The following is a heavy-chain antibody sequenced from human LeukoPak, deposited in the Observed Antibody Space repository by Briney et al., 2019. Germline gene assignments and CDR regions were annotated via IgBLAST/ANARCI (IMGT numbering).Heavy chain of an antibody. Sequence: PGGSLRLSCAASGFTFSSYAMSWVRQAPGKGLEWVSAISGSGGSTYYADSVKGRFTISRDNSKNTLYLQMNSLRAEDTAVYYCAKHFYDSSGYYMWVFDYWGQGTLVTVSS. D-gene: IGHD3-22*01. CDR1: GFTFSSYA. CDR2: ISGSGGST. J-gene: IGHJ4*02. V-gene: IGHV3-23*01. CDR3: AKHFYDSSGYYMWVFDY.